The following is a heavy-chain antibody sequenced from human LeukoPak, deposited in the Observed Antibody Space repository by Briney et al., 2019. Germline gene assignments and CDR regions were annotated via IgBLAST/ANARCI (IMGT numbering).Heavy chain of an antibody. Sequence: ASVKVSCKASGGTFSSYAISWVRQAPGQGLEWMGWINPNSGGTNYAQKFQGRVTMTRDTSISTAYMELSRLRSDDTAVYYCASRGDGYNFFDYWGQGTLVTVSS. J-gene: IGHJ4*02. CDR2: INPNSGGT. CDR1: GGTFSSYA. D-gene: IGHD5-24*01. CDR3: ASRGDGYNFFDY. V-gene: IGHV1-2*02.